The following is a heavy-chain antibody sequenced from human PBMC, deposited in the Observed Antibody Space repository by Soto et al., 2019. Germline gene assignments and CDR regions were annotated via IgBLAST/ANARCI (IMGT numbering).Heavy chain of an antibody. D-gene: IGHD6-19*01. Sequence: EVQLLDSGGGLVQPGGSLRLSCTASGFTFSSQAMSWVRQAPGKGLEWVSGISASGGSTYYADLVRGRFTISRDNSKNTLYLQMNRLRGDDTAVYYCAKGPGPGQWLATGSYYFDYWGQGTLVTVSS. J-gene: IGHJ4*02. CDR2: ISASGGST. CDR1: GFTFSSQA. CDR3: AKGPGPGQWLATGSYYFDY. V-gene: IGHV3-23*01.